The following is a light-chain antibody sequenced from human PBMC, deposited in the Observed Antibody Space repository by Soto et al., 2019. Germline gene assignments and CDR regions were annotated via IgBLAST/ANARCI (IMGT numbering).Light chain of an antibody. CDR1: SSDVGGYNY. Sequence: QSALTQTASVYGSPGQSITISCTGTSSDVGGYNYVSWYQQHPGKAPKLMIYEVSNRPSGVSNRFSGSKSGNTASLTISGLQAEDEADYYCSSYTSTTTLSAVFGGGTQLTVL. CDR2: EVS. CDR3: SSYTSTTTLSAV. J-gene: IGLJ7*01. V-gene: IGLV2-14*01.